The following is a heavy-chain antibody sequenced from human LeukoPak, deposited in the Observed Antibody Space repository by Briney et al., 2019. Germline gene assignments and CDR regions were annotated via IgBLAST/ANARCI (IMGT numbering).Heavy chain of an antibody. CDR1: GGSISSYY. CDR2: IYYSGST. CDR3: ARGVATIFGVVINPYYYYYYMDV. D-gene: IGHD3-3*01. V-gene: IGHV4-59*01. Sequence: SETLSLTCTVSGGSISSYYWSWIRQPPGKGLEWIGYIYYSGSTNYNPSLKSRVTISVDKSKNQFSLKLSSVTAADTAVYYCARGVATIFGVVINPYYYYYYMDVWGKGTTVTVSS. J-gene: IGHJ6*03.